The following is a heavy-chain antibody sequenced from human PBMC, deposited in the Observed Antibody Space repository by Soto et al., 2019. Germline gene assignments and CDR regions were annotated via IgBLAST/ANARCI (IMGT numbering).Heavy chain of an antibody. D-gene: IGHD6-6*01. J-gene: IGHJ4*02. CDR1: GYTFTSYY. V-gene: IGHV1-46*01. CDR3: AREGGIVSSSSLGEYYFDY. Sequence: GASVKVSCKASGYTFTSYYMHWVRQAPGQGLEWMGIINPSGGSTSYAQKFQGRVTMTRDTSTSTVYMELSSLRSEDTAVYYCAREGGIVSSSSLGEYYFDYWGQGTLVTVSS. CDR2: INPSGGST.